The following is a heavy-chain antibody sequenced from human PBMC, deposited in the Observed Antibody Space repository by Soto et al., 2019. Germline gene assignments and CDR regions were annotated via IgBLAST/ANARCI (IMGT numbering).Heavy chain of an antibody. CDR2: IKSKTDGGTT. D-gene: IGHD6-13*01. CDR1: GFTFSNAW. V-gene: IGHV3-15*01. Sequence: GGSLRLSCAASGFTFSNAWMSWVRQAPGKGLEWVGRIKSKTDGGTTDYAAPVKGRFTISRDDSTNTLYLQMNSLKTADSAVYYCTTDPPAPPYVAASGFDYWGQGTLVTVSS. CDR3: TTDPPAPPYVAASGFDY. J-gene: IGHJ4*02.